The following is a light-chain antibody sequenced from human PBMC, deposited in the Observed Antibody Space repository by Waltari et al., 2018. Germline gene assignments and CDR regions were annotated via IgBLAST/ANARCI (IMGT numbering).Light chain of an antibody. J-gene: IGLJ3*02. CDR3: QSYDSSNWV. V-gene: IGLV6-57*01. Sequence: NFMLTQPHSVSESPGKTVTISCTRSSGSIASHYVQWYQQRPGRSPTTVIDEDTQRPPGFHERFSGSIDSSSNTASLTISGMKTEDEADYYCQSYDSSNWVFGGGTKLTVL. CDR2: EDT. CDR1: SGSIASHY.